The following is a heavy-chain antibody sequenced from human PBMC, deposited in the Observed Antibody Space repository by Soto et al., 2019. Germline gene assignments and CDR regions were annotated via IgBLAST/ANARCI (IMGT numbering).Heavy chain of an antibody. CDR1: GYTLTSYC. CDR2: ISAYNGNT. D-gene: IGHD2-2*01. J-gene: IGHJ4*02. CDR3: ARDSLGCSSTSCYFYY. Sequence: APVDVSWQASGYTLTSYCIIWVRQATRQGLEWMGWISAYNGNTNYAQKLQGRVTMTTDTSTSTAYMELRSLRSDDTAVYYCARDSLGCSSTSCYFYYWGQGNLVTVAS. V-gene: IGHV1-18*01.